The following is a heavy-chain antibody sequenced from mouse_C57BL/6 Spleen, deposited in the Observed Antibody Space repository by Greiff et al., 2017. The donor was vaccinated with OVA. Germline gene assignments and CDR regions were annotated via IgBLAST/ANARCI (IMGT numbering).Heavy chain of an antibody. CDR2: IWTGGGT. J-gene: IGHJ4*01. V-gene: IGHV2-9-1*01. Sequence: VQLQQSGPGLVAPSQSLSITCTVSGFSLTSYAISWVRQPPGKGLEWLGVIWTGGGTNYNSALKSRLSISKDNSKSQVFLKMNSLQTDDTAMYYCARKNPYYADYYAMDYWGQGTSVTVSS. D-gene: IGHD1-1*02. CDR3: ARKNPYYADYYAMDY. CDR1: GFSLTSYA.